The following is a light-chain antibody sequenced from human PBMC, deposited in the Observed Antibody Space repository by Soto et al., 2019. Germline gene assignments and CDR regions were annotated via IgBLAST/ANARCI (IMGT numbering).Light chain of an antibody. CDR1: SSNIGSHT. V-gene: IGLV1-44*01. Sequence: QSVLTQPPSASGTPGQTIAISCSGGSSNIGSHTLNWYQQLPGTAPRLLIYSNNQRPSGVPDRFSGSKSGTSASLAITGLQAEDEGDYYCASWDDNLNGVVFGGGTKLTVL. J-gene: IGLJ2*01. CDR3: ASWDDNLNGVV. CDR2: SNN.